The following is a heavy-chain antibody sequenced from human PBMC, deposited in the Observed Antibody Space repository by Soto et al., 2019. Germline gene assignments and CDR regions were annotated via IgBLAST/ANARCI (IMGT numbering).Heavy chain of an antibody. CDR3: ARVREWLVDFYYYYGMDV. J-gene: IGHJ6*02. Sequence: GGSIRLSCAAAGFTCSSYSMNWVRQAPGKGLEWVSSISSSSSYIYYADSVKGRFTISRDNAKNSLYLQMNSLRAEDMAVYYCARVREWLVDFYYYYGMDVWGQGTTVTVSS. D-gene: IGHD6-19*01. CDR1: GFTCSSYS. V-gene: IGHV3-21*01. CDR2: ISSSSSYI.